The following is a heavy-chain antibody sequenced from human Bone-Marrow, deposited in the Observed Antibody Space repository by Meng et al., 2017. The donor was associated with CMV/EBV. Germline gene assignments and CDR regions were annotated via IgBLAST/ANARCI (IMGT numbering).Heavy chain of an antibody. D-gene: IGHD6-19*01. J-gene: IGHJ4*02. V-gene: IGHV4-31*03. CDR2: IYYSGST. CDR3: ARGHPSSSGWYRDY. Sequence: LRLSCIVSGGSISSGGYYWSWIRQHPGKGLEWTGYIYYSGSTYYKPSLKSRVTISGDTSKNQFSLKLSSVTAADTAMYYCARGHPSSSGWYRDYWGQGTLVTVSS. CDR1: GGSISSGGYY.